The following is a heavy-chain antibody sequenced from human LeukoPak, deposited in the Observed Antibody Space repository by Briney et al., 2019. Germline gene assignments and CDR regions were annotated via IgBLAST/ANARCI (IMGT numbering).Heavy chain of an antibody. J-gene: IGHJ5*02. D-gene: IGHD2-21*02. CDR1: RGTFNNFA. V-gene: IGHV1-69*04. CDR3: ARWHRMVMTDWFDP. Sequence: ASVKDSCMYSRGTFNNFAFTWVRQAPGQGLECMGRITPMVGVTYYAQDFQGRVTITADKSTSTIYMELINLTSEDTAVYYCARWHRMVMTDWFDPWGQGTLVTVSS. CDR2: ITPMVGVT.